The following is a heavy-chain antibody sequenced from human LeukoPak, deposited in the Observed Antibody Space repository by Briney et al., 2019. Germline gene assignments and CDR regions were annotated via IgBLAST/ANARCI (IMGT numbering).Heavy chain of an antibody. V-gene: IGHV4-61*02. J-gene: IGHJ4*02. CDR3: ARPDVYSSYFDF. CDR2: IYTSGRT. D-gene: IGHD5-18*01. Sequence: SETLSLTRTVSGGSISSGSYYWSWIRQPAGKGLEWIGRIYTSGRTDYNPSLKSRVTISVDPSKNQFSLKLSSVTAADTAVYYCARPDVYSSYFDFWGQGTLVTVSS. CDR1: GGSISSGSYY.